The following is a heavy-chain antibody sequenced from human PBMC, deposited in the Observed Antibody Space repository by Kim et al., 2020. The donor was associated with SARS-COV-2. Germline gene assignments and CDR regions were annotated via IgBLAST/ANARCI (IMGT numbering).Heavy chain of an antibody. CDR1: GGTFSSYA. J-gene: IGHJ6*02. CDR3: ARRFRATFLDYYYGMDV. V-gene: IGHV1-69*04. D-gene: IGHD5-12*01. CDR2: IIPILGIA. Sequence: SVKVSCKASGGTFSSYAISWVRQAPGQGLAWMGRIIPILGIANYAQKFQGRVTITADKSTSTAYMELSSLRSEDTAVYYCARRFRATFLDYYYGMDVWGQGTTVTVSS.